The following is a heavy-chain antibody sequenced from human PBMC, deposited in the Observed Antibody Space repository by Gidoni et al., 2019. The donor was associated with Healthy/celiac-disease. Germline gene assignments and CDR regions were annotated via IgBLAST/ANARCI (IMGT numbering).Heavy chain of an antibody. D-gene: IGHD6-13*01. V-gene: IGHV3-30*04. J-gene: IGHJ4*02. Sequence: QLQLVESGGGLVQPGRSLRLSCAASGFTFSSYAMHWVRQAPGKGLEWVAVISYDGSNKYYADSVKGRFTISRDNSKNTLYLQMNSLRAEDTAVYYCAREQQLAGNYFDYWGQGTLVTVSS. CDR1: GFTFSSYA. CDR3: AREQQLAGNYFDY. CDR2: ISYDGSNK.